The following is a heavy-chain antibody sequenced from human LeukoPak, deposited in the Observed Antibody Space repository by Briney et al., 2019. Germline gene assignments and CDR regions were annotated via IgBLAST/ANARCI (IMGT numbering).Heavy chain of an antibody. CDR2: ISAYNGNT. V-gene: IGHV1-18*01. D-gene: IGHD3-10*01. CDR3: ARDLGGSGNDAFDI. CDR1: GYTFTSYG. J-gene: IGHJ3*02. Sequence: ASVKVSCKASGYTFTSYGISWVRQAPGQGLEWMGWISAYNGNTNYAQKLQGRVTMTTDTSTSTAYMELRSLRSDDTAVCYCARDLGGSGNDAFDIWGQGTMVTVSS.